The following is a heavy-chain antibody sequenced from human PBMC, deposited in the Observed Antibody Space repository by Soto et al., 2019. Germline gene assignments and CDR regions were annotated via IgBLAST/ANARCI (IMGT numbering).Heavy chain of an antibody. CDR3: AREQVYYYGMDV. J-gene: IGHJ6*02. Sequence: GGSLRLSCAASGFTFSSYWMHWVRQAPGKGLVWVSRINSDGSSTSYADSVKGRFTISRDNAKNTLYLQMNSLRAEDTAVYYCAREQVYYYGMDVWGQGTTVTVSS. CDR2: INSDGSST. V-gene: IGHV3-74*01. CDR1: GFTFSSYW.